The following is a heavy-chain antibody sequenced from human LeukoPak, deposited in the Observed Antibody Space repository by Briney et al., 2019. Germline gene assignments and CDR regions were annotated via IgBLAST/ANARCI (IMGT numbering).Heavy chain of an antibody. CDR2: INPNSGGT. Sequence: ASVKVSCKASGYTFTGYYMHWVRQAPGQGLEWMGWINPNSGGTNYAQKFQGWVTMTRDTSISTAYMELSRLRSDDTAVYYCARDFGPSGIVGAGAAFDIRGQGTMVTVSS. CDR3: ARDFGPSGIVGAGAAFDI. V-gene: IGHV1-2*04. D-gene: IGHD1-26*01. CDR1: GYTFTGYY. J-gene: IGHJ3*02.